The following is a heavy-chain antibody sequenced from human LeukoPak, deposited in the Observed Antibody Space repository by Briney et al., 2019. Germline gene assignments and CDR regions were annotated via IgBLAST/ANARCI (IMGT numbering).Heavy chain of an antibody. CDR1: GLTFSTSG. CDR3: ATETNGRHYDY. D-gene: IGHD1-14*01. J-gene: IGHJ4*02. CDR2: IGRTGSDR. Sequence: GGSLRLSCTASGLTFSTSGFNWVRQAPGKGLEWVASIGRTGSDRYHADSIKGRFTISRDNANNSLYLQMNSLRAEDTAVYYCATETNGRHYDYWGQGTLLTVSS. V-gene: IGHV3-21*06.